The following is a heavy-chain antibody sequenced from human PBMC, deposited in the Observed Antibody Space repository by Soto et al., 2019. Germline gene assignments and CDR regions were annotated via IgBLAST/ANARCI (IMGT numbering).Heavy chain of an antibody. J-gene: IGHJ3*02. Sequence: SETLSLTCAVSGGSISSSNWWSWVRQPPGKGLEWIGEIYHSGSTNYNPSLKSRVTISVDKSKNQFSLKLSSVTAADTAVYYCARVTISGIAAAGLDAFDIWGQGTMVTVS. CDR3: ARVTISGIAAAGLDAFDI. D-gene: IGHD6-13*01. CDR1: GGSISSSNW. V-gene: IGHV4-4*02. CDR2: IYHSGST.